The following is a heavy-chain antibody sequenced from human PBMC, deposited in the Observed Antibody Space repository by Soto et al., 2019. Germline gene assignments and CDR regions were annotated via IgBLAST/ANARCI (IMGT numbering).Heavy chain of an antibody. V-gene: IGHV1-69*01. CDR3: ERGWGYGARHYDAFDI. CDR1: GGTFSSYA. D-gene: IGHD4-17*01. CDR2: IIPIFGTA. J-gene: IGHJ3*02. Sequence: QVQLVQSGAEVKKPGSSVKVSCKASGGTFSSYAISWVRQAPGQGLEWMGGIIPIFGTANYAQKFQGRVTITADESTSTAYMELSSLRSEDTAVYYCERGWGYGARHYDAFDIWGQGTMVTVSS.